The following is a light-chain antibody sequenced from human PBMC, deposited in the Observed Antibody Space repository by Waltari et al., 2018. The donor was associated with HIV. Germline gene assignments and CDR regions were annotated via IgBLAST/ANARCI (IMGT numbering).Light chain of an antibody. V-gene: IGLV3-19*01. J-gene: IGLJ2*01. CDR2: GKN. CDR1: SVLDIY. Sequence: SSELTQDPAASVALGQTVRITCQGDSVLDIYASWYQQKPGQAPVLVLYGKNNRPSGIPDRISGSSSGSTASLTITGTQAEDEADYYCNSRDSTTKRLIFGGGTKLTVL. CDR3: NSRDSTTKRLI.